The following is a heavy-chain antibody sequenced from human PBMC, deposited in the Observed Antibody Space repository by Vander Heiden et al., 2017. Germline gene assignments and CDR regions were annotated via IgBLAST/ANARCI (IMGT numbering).Heavy chain of an antibody. D-gene: IGHD1-26*01. Sequence: QVQLVQSGAEVKKPGAAVKVSCKASGYTFTTYYMHWVRQAPGQGLEWMGLINPSGGSTSYAQKFQGRVTMTSDTSTSTVYMELSSLRSEDTAIYYCARNRDSGLDYWGQGTLVTVSS. CDR3: ARNRDSGLDY. CDR1: GYTFTTYY. V-gene: IGHV1-46*01. CDR2: INPSGGST. J-gene: IGHJ4*02.